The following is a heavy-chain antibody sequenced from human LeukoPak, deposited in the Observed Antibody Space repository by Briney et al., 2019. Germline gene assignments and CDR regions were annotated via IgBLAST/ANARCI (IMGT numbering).Heavy chain of an antibody. V-gene: IGHV2-5*02. CDR1: GGSISSSSYY. Sequence: TLSLTCTVSGGSISSSSYYWGWIRQPPGKALEWLALIYWDDDKRYSPSLKSRLTITKDTSKNQVVLTMTNMDPVDTATYYCALVDTAMVSLDYWGQGTLVTVSS. D-gene: IGHD5-18*01. CDR2: IYWDDDK. CDR3: ALVDTAMVSLDY. J-gene: IGHJ4*02.